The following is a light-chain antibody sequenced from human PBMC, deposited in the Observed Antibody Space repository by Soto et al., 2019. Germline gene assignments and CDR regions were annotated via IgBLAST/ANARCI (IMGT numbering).Light chain of an antibody. Sequence: DIQMTQSPSSLSASVGDRVTITCRASQDIRNDLAWYQQKPGKGPKVLIHAASTLQSGVPSRFSGSGSGTDVTLTISGLQPDDVATYYCQKCNIAPFTFGPGTKVDIK. CDR2: AAS. CDR1: QDIRND. CDR3: QKCNIAPFT. V-gene: IGKV1-27*01. J-gene: IGKJ3*01.